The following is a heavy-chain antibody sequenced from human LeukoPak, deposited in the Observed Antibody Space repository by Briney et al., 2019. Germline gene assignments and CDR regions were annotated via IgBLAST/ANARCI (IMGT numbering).Heavy chain of an antibody. CDR2: ISWNSGSI. CDR3: AKGQSYGLGLTMDV. CDR1: GFTFDDYA. Sequence: PGGSLRLSCAASGFTFDDYAMHWVRQAPGKGLEWVSGISWNSGSIGYADSVKGRFTISRDNAKNSLYLQMNSLRAEDTALYYCAKGQSYGLGLTMDVWGQGTTVTVSS. V-gene: IGHV3-9*01. D-gene: IGHD5-18*01. J-gene: IGHJ6*02.